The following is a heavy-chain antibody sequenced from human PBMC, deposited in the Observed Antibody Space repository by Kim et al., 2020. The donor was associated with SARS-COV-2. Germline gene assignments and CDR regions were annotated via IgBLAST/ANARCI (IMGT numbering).Heavy chain of an antibody. J-gene: IGHJ4*02. Sequence: RVTISVDTSKNQFSLKLSSVTAADTAVYYCARDQSITIFGVVIAWGGFDYWGQGTLVTVSS. CDR3: ARDQSITIFGVVIAWGGFDY. V-gene: IGHV4-34*01. D-gene: IGHD3-3*01.